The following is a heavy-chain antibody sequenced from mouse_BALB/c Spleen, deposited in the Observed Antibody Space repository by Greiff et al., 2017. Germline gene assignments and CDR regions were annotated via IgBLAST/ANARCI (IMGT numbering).Heavy chain of an antibody. CDR1: GFSLTSYD. CDR3: VRVRYYFDY. J-gene: IGHJ2*01. Sequence: VHLVESGPGLVAPSQSLSITCTVSGFSLTSYDISWIRQPPGKGLEWLGVIWTGGGTNYNSAFMSRLSISKDNSKSQVFLKMNSLQTDDTAIYYCVRVRYYFDYWGQGTTLTVSS. V-gene: IGHV2-9-2*01. CDR2: IWTGGGT.